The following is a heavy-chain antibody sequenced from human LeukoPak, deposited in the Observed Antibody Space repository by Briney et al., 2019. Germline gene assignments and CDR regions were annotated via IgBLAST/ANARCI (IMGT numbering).Heavy chain of an antibody. Sequence: GGSLRLSCAASGFTFSSYSMNWVRQDPGKGLEWVSSISSSSSYIYYADSVKGRFTISRDNAKNSLYLQMNSLRAEDTAVYYCARDYSSGYPDFDYWGQGTLVTFSS. CDR1: GFTFSSYS. J-gene: IGHJ4*02. V-gene: IGHV3-21*01. D-gene: IGHD3-22*01. CDR2: ISSSSSYI. CDR3: ARDYSSGYPDFDY.